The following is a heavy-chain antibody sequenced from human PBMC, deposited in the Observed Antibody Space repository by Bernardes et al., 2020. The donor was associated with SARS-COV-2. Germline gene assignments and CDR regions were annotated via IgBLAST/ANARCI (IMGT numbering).Heavy chain of an antibody. V-gene: IGHV4-59*01. CDR2: IYYSGST. J-gene: IGHJ2*01. D-gene: IGHD3-10*01. Sequence: ATLSLTCTVSGGSIGSYYWAWIRQPPGKGLEWIGYIYYSGSTNYNPSLKSRVTISVDRSQNQFSLNLSSVTPADTAVYYCARDLSHLVRRGFDLWGRGTLVTVSS. CDR3: ARDLSHLVRRGFDL. CDR1: GGSIGSYY.